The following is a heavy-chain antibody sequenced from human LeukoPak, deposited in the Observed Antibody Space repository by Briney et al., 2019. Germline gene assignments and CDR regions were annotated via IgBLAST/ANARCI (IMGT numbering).Heavy chain of an antibody. V-gene: IGHV4-59*01. J-gene: IGHJ3*02. Sequence: KSSETLSLTCTVSGGSISSYYWSWIRQPPGKGLEWIGYIYYSGSTNYNPSLKSRVTISVDTSNNQFSLKLSSATAADTAVYYCARGRSSSWYDAFDIWGRGTMVTVSS. CDR3: ARGRSSSWYDAFDI. CDR2: IYYSGST. CDR1: GGSISSYY. D-gene: IGHD6-13*01.